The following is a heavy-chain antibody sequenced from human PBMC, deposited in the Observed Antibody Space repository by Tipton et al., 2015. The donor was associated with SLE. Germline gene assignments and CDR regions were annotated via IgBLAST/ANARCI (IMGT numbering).Heavy chain of an antibody. CDR3: ARDGTEYSSSFYYYYMDV. Sequence: SLRLSCAASGFTFTIHAMHWVRQAPGRGLEWVAVMSYDGSNKYYADSVRGRFTVSRDTSKNTLYLQMDSPRVEDTAVYYCARDGTEYSSSFYYYYMDVWGKGSTVTVSS. V-gene: IGHV3-30-3*01. CDR2: MSYDGSNK. D-gene: IGHD6-6*01. J-gene: IGHJ6*03. CDR1: GFTFTIHA.